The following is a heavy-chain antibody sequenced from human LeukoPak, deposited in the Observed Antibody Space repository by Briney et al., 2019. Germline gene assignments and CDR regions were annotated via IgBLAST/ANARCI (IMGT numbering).Heavy chain of an antibody. CDR2: IYYTGTT. J-gene: IGHJ4*02. V-gene: IGHV4-59*01. Sequence: SETLSLTCTVSRGSISTYYWNWIRQPPGKGLEWIGYIYYTGTTDYNPSLKSRVTISVDTSKNQFSLKLSSVTAADTAVYYCARRYCSSASCYPFDYWGQGTLVTVSS. CDR1: RGSISTYY. CDR3: ARRYCSSASCYPFDY. D-gene: IGHD2-2*01.